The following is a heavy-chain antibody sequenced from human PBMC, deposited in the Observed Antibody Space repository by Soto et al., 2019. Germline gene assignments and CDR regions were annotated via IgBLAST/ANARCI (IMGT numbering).Heavy chain of an antibody. D-gene: IGHD2-2*01. V-gene: IGHV1-69*06. Sequence: SVKVSCKASGGTFSSYAISWVRQAPGQGLEWMGGIIPIFGTANYAQKFQGRVTITADKSTSTAYMELSSLRSEDTAVYYCARGGAGYCSSTSCHRGYYYYGMDVWGQGTTVTVSS. J-gene: IGHJ6*02. CDR3: ARGGAGYCSSTSCHRGYYYYGMDV. CDR1: GGTFSSYA. CDR2: IIPIFGTA.